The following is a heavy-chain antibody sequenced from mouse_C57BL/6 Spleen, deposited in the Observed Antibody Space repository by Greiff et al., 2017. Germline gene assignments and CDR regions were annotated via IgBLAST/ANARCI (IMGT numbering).Heavy chain of an antibody. D-gene: IGHD1-1*01. Sequence: QVKLQQPGAELVKPGASVTLSCKASGYTFTSYWMHWVKQRPGQGLEWIGMIHPNSGSTNYNAKFKSKATLTVDKTSSTAYMQLSSLTSEDSAVYYCARWNYYYGSSHVSAYWGQGTLVTVSA. CDR1: GYTFTSYW. V-gene: IGHV1-64*01. CDR3: ARWNYYYGSSHVSAY. CDR2: IHPNSGST. J-gene: IGHJ3*01.